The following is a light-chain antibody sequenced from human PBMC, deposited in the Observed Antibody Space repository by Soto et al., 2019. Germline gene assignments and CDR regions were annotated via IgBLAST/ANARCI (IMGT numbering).Light chain of an antibody. Sequence: QSVLKQPPSVSAAPGQKVSISCSGSSSNIGSNYVSWYQHLPGTAPRLLIYDNNKRPSGIPDRFSGSKSGTSATLGITGLQTGDEADYYCGTWDSSLGGVIFGGGTK. CDR1: SSNIGSNY. V-gene: IGLV1-51*01. J-gene: IGLJ2*01. CDR3: GTWDSSLGGVI. CDR2: DNN.